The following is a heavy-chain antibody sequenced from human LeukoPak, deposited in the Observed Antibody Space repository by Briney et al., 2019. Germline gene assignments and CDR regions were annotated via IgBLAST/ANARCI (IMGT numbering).Heavy chain of an antibody. V-gene: IGHV3-7*01. Sequence: GGSLRLSCTASGFTYSAYWMTWLRQAPGKGLEWVADIKEDGSQKYYVDSVRGRFTISRDNAKNSLYLQMNSLRPEDTAVYYCATSGVNHGCGFWGQGTLVTVSS. CDR3: ATSGVNHGCGF. J-gene: IGHJ4*02. CDR1: GFTYSAYW. D-gene: IGHD1-14*01. CDR2: IKEDGSQK.